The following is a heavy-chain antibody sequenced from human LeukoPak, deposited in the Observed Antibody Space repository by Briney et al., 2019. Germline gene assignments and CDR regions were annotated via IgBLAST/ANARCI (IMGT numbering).Heavy chain of an antibody. J-gene: IGHJ5*02. D-gene: IGHD2-21*02. Sequence: SETLSLTCAVYGGSFSGYYWSWIRQPPGKGLEWIGEINHSGSTNYNPSLKSRVTISVDTSKNQFSLKLSSVTAADTAVYYCAVVVTAIGWFAPWGQGTLVTVSS. CDR1: GGSFSGYY. CDR3: AVVVTAIGWFAP. CDR2: INHSGST. V-gene: IGHV4-34*01.